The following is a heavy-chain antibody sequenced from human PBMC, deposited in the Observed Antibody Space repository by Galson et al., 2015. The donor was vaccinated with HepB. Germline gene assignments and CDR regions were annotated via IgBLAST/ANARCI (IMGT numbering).Heavy chain of an antibody. CDR3: ARAVCSSTSCYGDSNYFDY. D-gene: IGHD2-2*01. V-gene: IGHV3-48*01. J-gene: IGHJ4*02. CDR1: GFTFSSYA. CDR2: ISSSSSTI. Sequence: SLRLSCAASGFTFSSYAMSWVRQAPGKGLEWVSYISSSSSTIYYADSVKGRFSISRDNAKNSLYLQMNSLRADDTAVYYCARAVCSSTSCYGDSNYFDYWGQGTLVTVSS.